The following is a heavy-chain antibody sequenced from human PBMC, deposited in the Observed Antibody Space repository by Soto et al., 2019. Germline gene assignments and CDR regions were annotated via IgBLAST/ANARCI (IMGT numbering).Heavy chain of an antibody. CDR3: ARDIRNGDYYDSSGYPTAHYYYYGMDV. CDR1: GFTFSSYA. Sequence: AGGSLRLSCAASGFTFSSYAMHWVRQAPGKGLEWVAVISYDGSNKYYADSVKGRFTISRDNSKNTLYLQMNSLRAEDTAVYYCARDIRNGDYYDSSGYPTAHYYYYGMDVWGQGTTVTVSS. V-gene: IGHV3-30-3*01. D-gene: IGHD3-22*01. J-gene: IGHJ6*02. CDR2: ISYDGSNK.